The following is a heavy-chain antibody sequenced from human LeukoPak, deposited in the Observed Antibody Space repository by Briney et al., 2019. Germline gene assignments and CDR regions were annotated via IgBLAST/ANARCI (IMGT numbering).Heavy chain of an antibody. J-gene: IGHJ3*02. CDR3: AKDFVDYYDSSGYPLHAFDI. D-gene: IGHD3-22*01. CDR1: GFTVSSKY. V-gene: IGHV3-66*01. CDR2: FYSGAST. Sequence: GGSLRLSCAASGFTVSSKYMSWVRQAPGKGLEWVSTFYSGASTFYADSVKGRFTISRDNSKNTLYLQMNSLRAEDTAVYYCAKDFVDYYDSSGYPLHAFDIWGQGTTVTVSS.